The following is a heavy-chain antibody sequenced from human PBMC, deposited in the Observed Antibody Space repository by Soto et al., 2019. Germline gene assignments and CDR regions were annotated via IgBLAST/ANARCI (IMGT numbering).Heavy chain of an antibody. J-gene: IGHJ4*02. CDR2: FDPEDGET. CDR1: GYTLTELS. CDR3: ATARRDGYNSYYFDY. Sequence: GPSVKVSCKVSGYTLTELSMHWVRQAPGKGLEWMGGFDPEDGETIYAQKFQGRVTMTEDTSTDTAYMELSSLRSEDTAVYYCATARRDGYNSYYFDYWGQGTLVTVSS. D-gene: IGHD5-12*01. V-gene: IGHV1-24*01.